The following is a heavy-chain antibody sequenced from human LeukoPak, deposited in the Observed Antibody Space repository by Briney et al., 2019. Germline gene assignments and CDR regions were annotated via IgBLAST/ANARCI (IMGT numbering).Heavy chain of an antibody. CDR2: IIPIFGTT. J-gene: IGHJ6*03. Sequence: SVKVSCKASGGTFSNHAISWVRQAPGQGLEWMGGIIPIFGTTNYAQKFQGRVTITADKSTSTAYMELSSLRSEDTAVYYCARDLVNYYDSSGYYYYYYMDVWGKGTTVTVSS. CDR3: ARDLVNYYDSSGYYYYYYMDV. D-gene: IGHD3-22*01. CDR1: GGTFSNHA. V-gene: IGHV1-69*06.